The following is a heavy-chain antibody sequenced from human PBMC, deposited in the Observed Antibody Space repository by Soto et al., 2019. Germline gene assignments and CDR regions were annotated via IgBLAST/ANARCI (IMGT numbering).Heavy chain of an antibody. CDR2: IWYDGSNK. Sequence: GGSLRLSCAASGFTFSSYGMHWVRQAPGKGLEWVAVIWYDGSNKYYADSVKGRFTISRDNSKNTLYLQMNSLRAEDTAVYYCARGGASTSQNYYYMDVWGKGTTVTVSS. CDR1: GFTFSSYG. V-gene: IGHV3-33*01. CDR3: ARGGASTSQNYYYMDV. D-gene: IGHD2-2*01. J-gene: IGHJ6*03.